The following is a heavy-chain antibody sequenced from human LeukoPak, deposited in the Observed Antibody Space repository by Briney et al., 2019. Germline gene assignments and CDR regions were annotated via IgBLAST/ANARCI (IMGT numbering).Heavy chain of an antibody. V-gene: IGHV3-74*01. Sequence: GGSLRLSCEGSGFNLSNYWMHWVRQAPGKGLIWVSRINSDGSITNYADSVKGRFTISRDNAKNTLYLQMNSLRTEDTAVYYCTRNPGMDVWGQGTTVTVSS. CDR2: INSDGSIT. CDR3: TRNPGMDV. CDR1: GFNLSNYW. J-gene: IGHJ6*02.